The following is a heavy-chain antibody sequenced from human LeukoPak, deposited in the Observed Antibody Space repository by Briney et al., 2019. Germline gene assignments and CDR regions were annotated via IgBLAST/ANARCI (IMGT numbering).Heavy chain of an antibody. J-gene: IGHJ5*02. D-gene: IGHD3-3*01. V-gene: IGHV4-39*01. CDR3: ARGPPYDFWSGYYSRPRPNWFDP. CDR2: IYYSGST. CDR1: GGSINSNSYY. Sequence: PSETLSLTCTVSGGSINSNSYYWGWIRQPPGKGLEWIGSIYYSGSTYYNPSLKSRVTISVDTSKNQFSLKLSSVTAADTAVYYCARGPPYDFWSGYYSRPRPNWFDPWGQGTLVTVSS.